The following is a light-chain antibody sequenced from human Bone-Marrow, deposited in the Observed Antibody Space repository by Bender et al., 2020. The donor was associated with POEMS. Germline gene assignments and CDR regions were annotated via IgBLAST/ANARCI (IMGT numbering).Light chain of an antibody. Sequence: QSALTQPASVSGSPGQSITVSCTGTSSDIGNNNHVSWYQQHPGEAPKLMIYEVSNRPSGVSDRFSGSKSGNTASLTISGLQPEDEADYYCCSFAGSDTYVFGSGTKVTVL. V-gene: IGLV2-23*02. CDR2: EVS. J-gene: IGLJ1*01. CDR1: SSDIGNNNH. CDR3: CSFAGSDTYV.